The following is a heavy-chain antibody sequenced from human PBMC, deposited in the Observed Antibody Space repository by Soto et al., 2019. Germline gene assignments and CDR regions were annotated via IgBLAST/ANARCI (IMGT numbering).Heavy chain of an antibody. CDR2: ISYVGSNK. V-gene: IGHV3-30*18. Sequence: QVQLVESGGGVVQPGRSLRLSCAASGFTFSSYGMHWVRQAPGKGLEWVAVISYVGSNKFYADSVKGRFTISRDNFRNTLYLQMNSLRAEDTAVYYCAKEFHSWNYFDYWGQGTLVTVSS. J-gene: IGHJ4*02. CDR3: AKEFHSWNYFDY. CDR1: GFTFSSYG. D-gene: IGHD1-20*01.